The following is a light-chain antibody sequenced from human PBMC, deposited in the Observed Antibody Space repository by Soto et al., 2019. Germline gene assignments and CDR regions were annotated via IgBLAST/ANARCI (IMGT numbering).Light chain of an antibody. J-gene: IGLJ2*01. V-gene: IGLV2-14*01. CDR2: EVS. CDR3: CSYTSSTSAE. Sequence: QSVLTQPASVSGSPGQSITISCTGTSSDVGRYNYVSWFQQHPGKAPKLMIFEVSTRPSGVSNRFSGSKSGNTASLTISGLQIEDEADYYCCSYTSSTSAEFGGGTKLTVL. CDR1: SSDVGRYNY.